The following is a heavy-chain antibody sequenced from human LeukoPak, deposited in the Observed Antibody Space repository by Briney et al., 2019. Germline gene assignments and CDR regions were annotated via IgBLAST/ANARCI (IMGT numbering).Heavy chain of an antibody. CDR3: ATVGSRGALDY. D-gene: IGHD3-10*01. V-gene: IGHV1-69*04. Sequence: SVKVSCKASGGTFSSYAVNWVRQAPGQGLEWMGRIIPILGIANYAQKFQGRVTITADKSTSTAYMEVSSLRSEDTAVYYCATVGSRGALDYWGQGTLVTVSS. CDR1: GGTFSSYA. CDR2: IIPILGIA. J-gene: IGHJ4*02.